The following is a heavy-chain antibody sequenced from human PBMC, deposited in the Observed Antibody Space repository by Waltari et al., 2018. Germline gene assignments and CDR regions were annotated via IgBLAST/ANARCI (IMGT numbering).Heavy chain of an antibody. Sequence: QVLLVQSGAEVKKSGASVKVSCKASGYTFTNFFLHWLRQAPGQGLEWMGRLNPSTGGTDYGQRFQGRLTLTRDTSINTAFLELNTVTSGDTGVYYCARESARWKGYSDYDWGYWGQGTLVTVSS. V-gene: IGHV1-2*05. CDR2: LNPSTGGT. J-gene: IGHJ4*02. D-gene: IGHD5-12*01. CDR1: GYTFTNFF. CDR3: ARESARWKGYSDYDWGY.